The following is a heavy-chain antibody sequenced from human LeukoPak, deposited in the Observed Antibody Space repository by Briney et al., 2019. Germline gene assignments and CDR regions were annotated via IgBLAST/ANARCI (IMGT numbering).Heavy chain of an antibody. J-gene: IGHJ4*02. V-gene: IGHV3-30*18. Sequence: GRSLRLSCAASGFTFNTYGMHWVRQAPGKGLEWVAVILSDGSNKYYADSVKGRFTISRDNSKNTLYLQMNSLRAEDTAVYYCAKDHSSGWETRLDYWGQGTLVTVSS. CDR2: ILSDGSNK. CDR1: GFTFNTYG. D-gene: IGHD6-19*01. CDR3: AKDHSSGWETRLDY.